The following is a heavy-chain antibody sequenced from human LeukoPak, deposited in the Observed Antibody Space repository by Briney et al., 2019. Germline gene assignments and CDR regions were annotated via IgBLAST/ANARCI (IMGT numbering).Heavy chain of an antibody. D-gene: IGHD2-2*01. Sequence: SVKVSCKASGGTFSNYAINWVRQAPGQGLEWMGGIIPIFGTANHAQKFQGRVRITADKSTSTAYMELSSLRSDDTAVYYCARDPYCSTTNCSGYWGLGTLVTVSS. CDR2: IIPIFGTA. CDR3: ARDPYCSTTNCSGY. CDR1: GGTFSNYA. J-gene: IGHJ4*02. V-gene: IGHV1-69*06.